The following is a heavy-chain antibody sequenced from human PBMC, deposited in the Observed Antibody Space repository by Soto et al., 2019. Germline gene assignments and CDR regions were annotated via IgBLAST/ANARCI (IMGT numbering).Heavy chain of an antibody. CDR3: ASSPLYGAKPLGGY. J-gene: IGHJ4*02. CDR2: INHSGST. CDR1: GGSFSGYY. D-gene: IGHD4-17*01. V-gene: IGHV4-34*01. Sequence: QVQLQQWGAGLLKPSETLSLTCAVYGGSFSGYYWSWIRQPPGKGLEWIGEINHSGSTNYNPSLKSRVTISVDTSKNQFSLKLSSVTVADTAVYYCASSPLYGAKPLGGYWGQGTLVTVS.